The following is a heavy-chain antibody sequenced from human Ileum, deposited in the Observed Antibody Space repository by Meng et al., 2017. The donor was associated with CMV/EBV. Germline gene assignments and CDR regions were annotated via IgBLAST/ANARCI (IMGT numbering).Heavy chain of an antibody. Sequence: CSVSCRSLNRGGNHWAWVRPPPGKGLEWIGYISYPGNTYYGPSLKSRVTISADMSKNQFSLKLNSVTAADTAVYYCARDPGSHWFDPWGQGTLVTVSS. J-gene: IGHJ5*02. D-gene: IGHD7-27*01. CDR3: ARDPGSHWFDP. CDR1: CRSLNRGGNH. CDR2: ISYPGNT. V-gene: IGHV4-30-4*08.